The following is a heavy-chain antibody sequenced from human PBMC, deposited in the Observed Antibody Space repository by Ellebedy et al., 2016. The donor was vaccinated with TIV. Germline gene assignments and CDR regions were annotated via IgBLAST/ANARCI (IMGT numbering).Heavy chain of an antibody. V-gene: IGHV3-74*01. D-gene: IGHD1-26*01. J-gene: IGHJ4*02. CDR3: ARAGSYRFDY. Sequence: GESLKISCTASGFTFSSYAMSWVRQAPGKGLEWVSRINTDGRTIDYADSVKGRFTISRDNAKNTLYLQMNSLRVEDTAVYFCARAGSYRFDYWGQGTLVTVSS. CDR2: INTDGRTI. CDR1: GFTFSSYA.